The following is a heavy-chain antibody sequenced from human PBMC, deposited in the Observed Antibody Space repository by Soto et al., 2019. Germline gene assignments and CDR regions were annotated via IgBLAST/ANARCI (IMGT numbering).Heavy chain of an antibody. CDR2: INPNSGGT. CDR3: ARDAGGYSSSWSPQPYYYYGMDV. V-gene: IGHV1-2*04. Sequence: ASVKVSCKASGYTFTGYYMHWVRQAPGQGLEWMGWINPNSGGTNYAQKFQGWVTMTRDTSISTAYMELSRLRSDDTAVYYCARDAGGYSSSWSPQPYYYYGMDVWGQGTTVTVSS. CDR1: GYTFTGYY. J-gene: IGHJ6*02. D-gene: IGHD6-13*01.